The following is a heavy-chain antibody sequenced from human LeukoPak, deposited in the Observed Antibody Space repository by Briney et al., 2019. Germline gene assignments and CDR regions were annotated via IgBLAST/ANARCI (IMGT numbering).Heavy chain of an antibody. Sequence: GSLSLSCAASGFTFSGSAMRWVRQAPGKGLEWVSAISGSGNTIYYADSVKGRFTISRDNSRNTVYLQMNSLRADDTAVYYCAKVNCSGGTCYYFDHWGRGTQVTVSS. CDR1: GFTFSGSA. CDR2: ISGSGNTI. V-gene: IGHV3-23*01. D-gene: IGHD2-15*01. CDR3: AKVNCSGGTCYYFDH. J-gene: IGHJ4*02.